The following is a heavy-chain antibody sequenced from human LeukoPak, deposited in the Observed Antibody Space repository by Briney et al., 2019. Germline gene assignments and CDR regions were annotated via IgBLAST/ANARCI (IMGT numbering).Heavy chain of an antibody. V-gene: IGHV4-34*01. D-gene: IGHD6-6*01. CDR1: GGSISSYY. CDR3: ARAASSCVSLCMDV. Sequence: SETLSLTCTVSGGSISSYYWSWIRQPPGKGLEWIGEINHSGSTNYNPSLKSRVTISVDTSKNQFSLKLSSVTAADTAVYYCARAASSCVSLCMDVWGKGTTVTVSS. J-gene: IGHJ6*03. CDR2: INHSGST.